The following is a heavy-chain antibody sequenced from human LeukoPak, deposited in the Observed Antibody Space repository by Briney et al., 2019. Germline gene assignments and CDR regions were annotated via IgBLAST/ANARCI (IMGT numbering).Heavy chain of an antibody. V-gene: IGHV3-7*01. CDR3: AKRYCSSTSCYQNYFDY. Sequence: GGSLRLSCAASGFTFSSYWMSWVRQAPGKGLEWVANIKQDGSEKYYVDSVKGRFTISRDNAKNSLYLQMNSLRAEDTAVYYCAKRYCSSTSCYQNYFDYGGQGPLVTVSS. D-gene: IGHD2-2*01. J-gene: IGHJ4*02. CDR2: IKQDGSEK. CDR1: GFTFSSYW.